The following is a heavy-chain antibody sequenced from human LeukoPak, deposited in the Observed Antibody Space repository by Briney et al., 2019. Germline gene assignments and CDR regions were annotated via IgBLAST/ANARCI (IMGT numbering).Heavy chain of an antibody. J-gene: IGHJ5*02. D-gene: IGHD3-22*01. CDR1: GGSISSYY. V-gene: IGHV4-59*12. CDR2: IYYSGST. CDR3: ARGGDSSGHGIGT. Sequence: SETLSLTCTVSGGSISSYYWSWIRQPPGKGLEWIGYIYYSGSTNYNPSLKSRVTISVDTSKNQFSLKLSSVTAADTAVYYCARGGDSSGHGIGTWGQGTLVTVSS.